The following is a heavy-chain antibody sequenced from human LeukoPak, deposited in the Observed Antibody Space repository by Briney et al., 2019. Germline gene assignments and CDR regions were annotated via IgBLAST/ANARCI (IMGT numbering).Heavy chain of an antibody. Sequence: GGSLRLSCAASGFTFSSFAMSWVRQAPGTGLEWVSVIQDSGSTYYTDSVKGRFTISRDNSKNTVYLQMNSLRAEDTAVYYCTTEGFHYLPFLDYWGQGTLVTVSS. CDR2: IQDSGST. V-gene: IGHV3-23*03. D-gene: IGHD3-10*01. J-gene: IGHJ4*02. CDR1: GFTFSSFA. CDR3: TTEGFHYLPFLDY.